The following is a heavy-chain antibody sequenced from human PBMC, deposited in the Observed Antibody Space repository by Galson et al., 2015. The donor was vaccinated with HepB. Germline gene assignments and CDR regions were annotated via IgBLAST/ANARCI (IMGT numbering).Heavy chain of an antibody. CDR3: ARSEVPGGWNGALDV. Sequence: QSGAEVKKPGESLRISCKASEYTFTSYLINWVRQMPGKGLEWMGRIDPSDSYTHYSPSFQGHVTISVDKSTNTAFLQWSSLNDSDTAIYYCARSEVPGGWNGALDVWGQGTAVIVSS. J-gene: IGHJ3*01. CDR2: IDPSDSYT. V-gene: IGHV5-10-1*01. CDR1: EYTFTSYL. D-gene: IGHD1-1*01.